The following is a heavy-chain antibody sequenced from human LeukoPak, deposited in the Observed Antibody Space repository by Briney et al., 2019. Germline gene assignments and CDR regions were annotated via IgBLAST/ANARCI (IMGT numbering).Heavy chain of an antibody. CDR1: GFTFSDSA. D-gene: IGHD3-3*01. CDR2: ISGSGGST. V-gene: IGHV3-23*01. J-gene: IGHJ4*02. Sequence: PGGSLRLSCEASGFTFSDSAMSWVRQASGRGLEWVSLISGSGGSTYYADSVKGRFTISRDNSKNTLYLQMNSLRAEDTAVYYCAKGADFSGVDLFDYWGQGTLVTVSS. CDR3: AKGADFSGVDLFDY.